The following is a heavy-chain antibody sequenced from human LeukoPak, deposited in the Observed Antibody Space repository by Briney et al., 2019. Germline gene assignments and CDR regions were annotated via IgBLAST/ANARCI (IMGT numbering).Heavy chain of an antibody. D-gene: IGHD6-13*01. CDR2: IIPIFGIA. J-gene: IGHJ3*02. CDR1: GGTFSSYA. Sequence: ASVKVSCKASGGTFSSYAISWVRQAPGQGLEWMGGIIPIFGIANYAQKFQGRVTITADESTSTAYMELSSLRSEDTAVYYCARAPGSSSWYSNDAFDIWGQGTMVTVSS. CDR3: ARAPGSSSWYSNDAFDI. V-gene: IGHV1-69*13.